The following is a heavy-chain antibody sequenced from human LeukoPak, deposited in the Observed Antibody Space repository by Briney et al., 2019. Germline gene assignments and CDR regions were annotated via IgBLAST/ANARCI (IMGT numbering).Heavy chain of an antibody. V-gene: IGHV3-11*05. J-gene: IGHJ4*02. Sequence: PGGSLRLSCAASGFTFSNYAMSWIRQAPGKGLEWVSYISSSSSYTNYADSVKGRFTISRDNAKNSLYLQMNSLRAEDTAVYYCARVGLDYVWGSYREDYFDYWGQGTLVTVSS. D-gene: IGHD3-16*02. CDR3: ARVGLDYVWGSYREDYFDY. CDR1: GFTFSNYA. CDR2: ISSSSSYT.